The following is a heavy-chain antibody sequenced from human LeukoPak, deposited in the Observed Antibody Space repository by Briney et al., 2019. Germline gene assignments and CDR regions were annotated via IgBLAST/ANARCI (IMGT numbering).Heavy chain of an antibody. Sequence: ASVKVSCKASGGTFSSYAISWVRQAPGQGLGWMGGIIPIFGTANYAQKFQGRVTITADESTSTAYMELSSLRSEDTAVYYCARAKYGGNSGAYYFDYWGQGTLVTVSS. J-gene: IGHJ4*02. V-gene: IGHV1-69*13. D-gene: IGHD4-23*01. CDR1: GGTFSSYA. CDR2: IIPIFGTA. CDR3: ARAKYGGNSGAYYFDY.